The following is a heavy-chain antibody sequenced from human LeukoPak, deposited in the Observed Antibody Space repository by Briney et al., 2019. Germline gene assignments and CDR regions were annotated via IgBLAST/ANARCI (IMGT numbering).Heavy chain of an antibody. J-gene: IGHJ3*02. D-gene: IGHD4-17*01. V-gene: IGHV2-5*01. Sequence: SGPTLVKPTQTLTLICTFSGFSLSTSGVGVGWVRQPPGKALEWLAFIYWNDDKRYSPSLKSRLTITKDTSKNQVVLTMTNMDPVDTATYYCAHSGTVTTPHDAFDIWGQGTMVTVFS. CDR3: AHSGTVTTPHDAFDI. CDR2: IYWNDDK. CDR1: GFSLSTSGVG.